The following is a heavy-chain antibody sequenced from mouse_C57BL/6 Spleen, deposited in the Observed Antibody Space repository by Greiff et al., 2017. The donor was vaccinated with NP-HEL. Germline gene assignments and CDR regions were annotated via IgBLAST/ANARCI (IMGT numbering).Heavy chain of an antibody. CDR1: GYTFTSYW. J-gene: IGHJ3*01. Sequence: QVQLQQPGTELVKPGASVKLSCKASGYTFTSYWMHWVKQRPGQGLEWIGNINPSNGGTNYNEKFKSKATLTVDKSSSTAYMQLSSLTSEDSAVYYWARQGLYYDYDPAWFAYWGQGTLVTVSA. CDR2: INPSNGGT. D-gene: IGHD2-4*01. CDR3: ARQGLYYDYDPAWFAY. V-gene: IGHV1-53*01.